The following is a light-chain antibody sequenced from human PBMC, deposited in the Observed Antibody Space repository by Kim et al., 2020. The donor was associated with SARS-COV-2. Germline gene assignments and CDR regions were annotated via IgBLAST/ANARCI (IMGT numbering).Light chain of an antibody. CDR3: QQYDSSVWT. CDR1: QSVNGRF. J-gene: IGKJ1*01. Sequence: SPGEVATLSCRASQSVNGRFLAWYQQKPGQAPRLLIYGASTRATGIPDRFGGSGSGTDFTLTISRLEPEDFAMYYCQQYDSSVWTFGQGTKVDIK. V-gene: IGKV3-20*01. CDR2: GAS.